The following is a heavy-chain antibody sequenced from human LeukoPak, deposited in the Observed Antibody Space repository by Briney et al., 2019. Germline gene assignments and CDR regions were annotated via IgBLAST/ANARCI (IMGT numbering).Heavy chain of an antibody. CDR1: GYTFTGYY. D-gene: IGHD2/OR15-2a*01. CDR2: INPKSGGT. V-gene: IGHV1-2*02. Sequence: GASVKVSCKASGYTFTGYYMHWLRQAPGQGLEWMGWINPKSGGTNYAQYFQGRVTMTRDTSSTTVYMDLTRLRSDDTAVYFCARPLGSLKEYWWFDPWGQGTLVTVSS. CDR3: ARPLGSLKEYWWFDP. J-gene: IGHJ5*02.